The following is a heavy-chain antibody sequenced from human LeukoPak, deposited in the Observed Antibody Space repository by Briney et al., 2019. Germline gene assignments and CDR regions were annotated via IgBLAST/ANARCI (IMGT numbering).Heavy chain of an antibody. Sequence: PSETLSLTCLVSGDSISGYHWSWIRQPPGKGLEWIGYNYYSGGTNSNPSLKSRVTISVDTSKNQFSLKVTSRTAADTAVYYCARATGGGIFDHWGQGTLVTVSS. D-gene: IGHD3-16*01. V-gene: IGHV4-59*12. J-gene: IGHJ4*02. CDR3: ARATGGGIFDH. CDR1: GDSISGYH. CDR2: NYYSGGT.